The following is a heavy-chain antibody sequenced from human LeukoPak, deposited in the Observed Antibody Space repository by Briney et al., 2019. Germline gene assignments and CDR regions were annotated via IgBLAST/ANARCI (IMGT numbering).Heavy chain of an antibody. CDR1: GFTVSSNY. J-gene: IGHJ2*01. D-gene: IGHD7-27*01. CDR2: IYSGGST. CDR3: ARDNWGHWYFDL. Sequence: GGSLRLSCAASGFTVSSNYMSWVRQAPGKGLEWVSVIYSGGSTYYADSVKGRFTISRDNSKNTLYLQMNSLRAEDTAVYYCARDNWGHWYFDLWGRGTLVTVSS. V-gene: IGHV3-53*01.